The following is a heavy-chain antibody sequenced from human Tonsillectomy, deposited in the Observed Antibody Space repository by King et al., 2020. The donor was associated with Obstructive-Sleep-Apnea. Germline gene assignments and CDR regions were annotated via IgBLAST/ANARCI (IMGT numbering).Heavy chain of an antibody. Sequence: QLQESGPGLVKSSETLSLTCTVSGGSIRSYYWSWIRQPPGKGLEWIGYIYYSGSTNYNPSLKSRVTISVDTSKNQFSLKLSSVTATDTAVYYCARHQFDSSGYYSFDYWGQGTLVTVSS. CDR2: IYYSGST. D-gene: IGHD3-22*01. J-gene: IGHJ4*02. CDR1: GGSIRSYY. CDR3: ARHQFDSSGYYSFDY. V-gene: IGHV4-59*08.